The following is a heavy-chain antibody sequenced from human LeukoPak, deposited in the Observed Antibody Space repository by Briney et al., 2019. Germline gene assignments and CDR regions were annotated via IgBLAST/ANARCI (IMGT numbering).Heavy chain of an antibody. CDR2: ISRSGPT. Sequence: PGGSLRLSCTTSGFTFSRYDMQWVGQAPGKGLEWVSGISRSGPTYYRDSVRGRFTISRDNSKNTLYLQMNSLRAEDTAVYYCAKGESFAFATWGQGTMVTVSS. V-gene: IGHV3-23*01. CDR3: AKGESFAFAT. J-gene: IGHJ3*02. D-gene: IGHD2-21*01. CDR1: GFTFSRYD.